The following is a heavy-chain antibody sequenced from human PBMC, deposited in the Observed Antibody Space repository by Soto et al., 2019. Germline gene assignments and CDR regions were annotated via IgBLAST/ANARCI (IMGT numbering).Heavy chain of an antibody. CDR2: INSDGTST. V-gene: IGHV3-74*01. Sequence: GGSLRLSCAASGFTFSSYWMHWVRQAPGKGLVWVSGINSDGTSTSYADSVKGRFTISRDNAKNTLYLQVNSLRAEDTAVYYCARDLRYHFDYWGHGTLVTVSS. CDR1: GFTFSSYW. J-gene: IGHJ4*01. D-gene: IGHD2-2*01. CDR3: ARDLRYHFDY.